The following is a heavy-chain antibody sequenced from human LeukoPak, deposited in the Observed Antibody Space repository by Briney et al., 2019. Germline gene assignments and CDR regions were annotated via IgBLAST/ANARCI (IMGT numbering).Heavy chain of an antibody. J-gene: IGHJ3*02. Sequence: GGSLRLSCAASGFTVSSNYMSWVRQAPGEGLEWVSVIYSGGSTYYADSVKGRFTISRDNSKNTLYLQMNSLRAEDTAVYYCARDLGSGLGSPYAFDIWGQGTMVTVSS. CDR1: GFTVSSNY. D-gene: IGHD3-10*01. CDR3: ARDLGSGLGSPYAFDI. V-gene: IGHV3-66*01. CDR2: IYSGGST.